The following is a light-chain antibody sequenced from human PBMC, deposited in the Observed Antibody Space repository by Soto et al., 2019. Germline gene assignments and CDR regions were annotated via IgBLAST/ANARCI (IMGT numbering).Light chain of an antibody. CDR2: GAS. Sequence: EFVLTQSPCTLSLSPGERATLSCRASQTVSSSFLAWYQQTPGQAPRLLIYGASTRATGIPARFSGSGSGTEFTLTINSLQSEDFAVYYCQQYNNWPRTFGQGTKVDVK. J-gene: IGKJ1*01. CDR3: QQYNNWPRT. CDR1: QTVSSS. V-gene: IGKV3-15*01.